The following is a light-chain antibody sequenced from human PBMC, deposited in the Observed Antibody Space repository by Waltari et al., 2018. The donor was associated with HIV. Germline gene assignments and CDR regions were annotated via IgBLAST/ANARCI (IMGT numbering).Light chain of an antibody. CDR3: QQYDNVPVT. CDR1: HDISSY. Sequence: DIKMTQSPSSLSASIGDRVTITCQASHDISSYLNWYQQKPGKAPKLLISGASDLETGVPSRFSGSGSGTDFTFTISSLQPVDIATYYCQQYDNVPVTFGPGTKWRS. CDR2: GAS. V-gene: IGKV1-33*01. J-gene: IGKJ3*01.